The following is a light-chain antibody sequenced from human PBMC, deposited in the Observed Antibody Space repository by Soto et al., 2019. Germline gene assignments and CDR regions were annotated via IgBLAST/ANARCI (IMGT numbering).Light chain of an antibody. CDR1: RGSIASSS. CDR3: QSYDGYNVV. CDR2: EDN. J-gene: IGLJ2*01. Sequence: NFMLTQPHSVSESPGKTVSISCTRSRGSIASSSVQWYQQRPGSAPTTVIYEDNQRPSGVPDRFSGSIDSSSNSASLTISGLQTEDEADYYCQSYDGYNVVFGGGTKLTFL. V-gene: IGLV6-57*04.